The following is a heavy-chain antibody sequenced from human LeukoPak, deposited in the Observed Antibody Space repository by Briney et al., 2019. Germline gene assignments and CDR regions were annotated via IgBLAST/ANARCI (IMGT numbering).Heavy chain of an antibody. CDR1: GFTFSSFG. V-gene: IGHV3-30*18. J-gene: IGHJ1*01. CDR2: ISFDGSNQ. D-gene: IGHD4-17*01. Sequence: GGSLRLSCAASGFTFSSFGMHWVRQAPGEGGEWVAVISFDGSNQYYADSVKGRFTIYRDNFKNTVYLQMNSLRAEETAVYYCANSHPPTVTTEEGEYLQHWGQGTLVTVSS. CDR3: ANSHPPTVTTEEGEYLQH.